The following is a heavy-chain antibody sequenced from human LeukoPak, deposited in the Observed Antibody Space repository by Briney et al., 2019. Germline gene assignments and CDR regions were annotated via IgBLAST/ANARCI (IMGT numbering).Heavy chain of an antibody. Sequence: SETLSLTCTVSGGSISSSSYYWGWIRQPPGKGLEWSGSIYYSGSTYYNPSLKRRVTISVDTSKNQFSLKLSSVTAADTAVYYCASPPYYDILTGYSNDYWGQGTLVAVSS. V-gene: IGHV4-39*01. D-gene: IGHD3-9*01. CDR1: GGSISSSSYY. CDR2: IYYSGST. J-gene: IGHJ4*02. CDR3: ASPPYYDILTGYSNDY.